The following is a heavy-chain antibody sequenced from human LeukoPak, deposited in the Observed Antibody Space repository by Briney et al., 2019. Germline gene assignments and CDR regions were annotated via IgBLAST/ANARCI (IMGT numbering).Heavy chain of an antibody. CDR3: ARNSGYCSGGSCYEYNDY. CDR2: IIPIFGTA. Sequence: ASVKVSCKASGGTFSSYAISWVRQAPGQGLEWMGGIIPIFGTANYAQKFQGRVTITADKSTSTAYMELSSLRSEDTAVYYCARNSGYCSGGSCYEYNDYWGQGTLVTVSS. J-gene: IGHJ4*02. V-gene: IGHV1-69*06. D-gene: IGHD2-15*01. CDR1: GGTFSSYA.